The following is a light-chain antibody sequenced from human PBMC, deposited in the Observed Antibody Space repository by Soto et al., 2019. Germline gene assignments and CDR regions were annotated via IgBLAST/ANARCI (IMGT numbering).Light chain of an antibody. J-gene: IGKJ5*01. CDR2: AAS. Sequence: IQMTQSPSSLSASVGGRFTITCRASQSISSYLNWYQQKPGKAPKLLIYAASSLQSGVPSRFSGSGSGTDFTLTISSLQPEDFATYYCLQDYNYPITFGQGTRLEIK. CDR3: LQDYNYPIT. CDR1: QSISSY. V-gene: IGKV1-39*01.